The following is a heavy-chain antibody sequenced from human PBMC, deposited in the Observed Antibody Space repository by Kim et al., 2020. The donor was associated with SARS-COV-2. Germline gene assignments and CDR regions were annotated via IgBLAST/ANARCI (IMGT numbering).Heavy chain of an antibody. CDR2: ST. J-gene: IGHJ4*02. D-gene: IGHD3-16*01. Sequence: STKYNPSLKSRVTISVDTSKNQFSLKLTAVTAADTAVYYCAGGRGYFDDWGQGTLVTVSS. CDR3: AGGRGYFDD. V-gene: IGHV4-59*09.